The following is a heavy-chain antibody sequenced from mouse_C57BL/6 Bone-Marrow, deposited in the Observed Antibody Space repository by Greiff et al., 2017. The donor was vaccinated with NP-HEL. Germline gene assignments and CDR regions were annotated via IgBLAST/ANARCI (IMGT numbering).Heavy chain of an antibody. CDR2: IRSGGST. Sequence: QVQLKESGPGLVQPSQSLSITCTVSGFSLTSYGVHWVRQSPGKGLEWLGVIRSGGSTDYNAAFISRLSISKDNSKSQVVFKMNSLQADDTAIYYCARVVNGSATRAMDYWGQGTSVTVSS. V-gene: IGHV2-2*01. CDR3: ARVVNGSATRAMDY. CDR1: GFSLTSYG. J-gene: IGHJ4*01. D-gene: IGHD1-1*01.